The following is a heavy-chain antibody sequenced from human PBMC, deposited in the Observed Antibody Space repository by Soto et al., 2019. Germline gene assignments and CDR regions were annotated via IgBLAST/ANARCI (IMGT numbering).Heavy chain of an antibody. CDR3: AKVRNPWFKYYFDY. CDR2: IKSKTDGGTT. J-gene: IGHJ4*02. Sequence: GGSLRLSCVASGFTFSNAWMSWVRQAPGKGLEWVGRIKSKTDGGTTDYAAPVKGRFTISRDDSKNTLYLQMNSLKTEDTAVYYCAKVRNPWFKYYFDYWGQGTLVTVSS. V-gene: IGHV3-15*01. D-gene: IGHD3-10*01. CDR1: GFTFSNAW.